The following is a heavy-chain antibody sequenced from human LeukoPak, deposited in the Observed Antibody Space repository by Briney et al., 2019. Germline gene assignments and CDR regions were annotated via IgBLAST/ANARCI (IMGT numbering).Heavy chain of an antibody. CDR2: IDRSGTYT. V-gene: IGHV3-11*06. CDR3: ARDLTVGPIFTDY. CDR1: GFTVSDHY. J-gene: IGHJ4*02. D-gene: IGHD1-26*01. Sequence: GGSLRLSCAASGFTVSDHYMNWIRQAPGKGLEWVSYIDRSGTYTNYADSVKGRFTISRDNAKDSLYLQMNSLRAEDTAVYYCARDLTVGPIFTDYWGQGTLVTVFS.